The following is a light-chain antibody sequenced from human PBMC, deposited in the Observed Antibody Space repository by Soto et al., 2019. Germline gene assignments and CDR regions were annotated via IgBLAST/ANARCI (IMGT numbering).Light chain of an antibody. CDR2: NDD. J-gene: IGLJ1*01. V-gene: IGLV1-44*01. Sequence: QSVLTQSPSTSGTPGQRVTISCFGSNSNIGTNTVSWYQQVPGTAPKLLIYNDDVLSSGVPDRFSASKSGSSASLAISGLQSDDEGDYYCAAWDDTLNALVFGPGTKLTVL. CDR1: NSNIGTNT. CDR3: AAWDDTLNALV.